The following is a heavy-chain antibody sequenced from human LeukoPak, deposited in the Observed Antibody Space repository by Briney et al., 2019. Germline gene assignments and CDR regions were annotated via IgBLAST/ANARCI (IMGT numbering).Heavy chain of an antibody. CDR2: ISGSGGST. CDR3: AKGADQGILTGYNYYGMDV. D-gene: IGHD3-9*01. CDR1: GFTFSSYA. V-gene: IGHV3-23*01. J-gene: IGHJ6*02. Sequence: PGGSLRLSCAASGFTFSSYAMSWVRQAPGKGLEWVSAISGSGGSTYYADSVKGRFTISRDNSKNTLYLQMNSLRAEDTAVYYCAKGADQGILTGYNYYGMDVWGQGTTVTVSS.